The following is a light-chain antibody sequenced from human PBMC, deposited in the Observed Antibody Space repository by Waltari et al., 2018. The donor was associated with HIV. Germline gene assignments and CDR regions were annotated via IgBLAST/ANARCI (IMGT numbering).Light chain of an antibody. Sequence: SALTQPRSVSGSPGQSVTISCSGNSSDVGGYNFVSWYQQNSGEAPKVMIYDVNRRPSGVPDRFSGSKSGNTASLTISGLRIEDEADYYCCSYAANYTWVFGGGTRVTVL. J-gene: IGLJ3*02. CDR3: CSYAANYTWV. V-gene: IGLV2-11*01. CDR1: SSDVGGYNF. CDR2: DVN.